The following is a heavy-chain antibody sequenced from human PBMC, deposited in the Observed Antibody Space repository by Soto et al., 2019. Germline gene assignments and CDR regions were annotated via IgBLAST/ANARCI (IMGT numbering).Heavy chain of an antibody. CDR2: IYYSGST. CDR1: GGSISSGDYY. Sequence: SETLSLTCTVSGGSISSGDYYWSWIRQPPGKGLEWIGYIYYSGSTYYNPSLKSRVTISVDTSKNQFSLKLSSVTAADTAVYYCARDSHTIFGVVLFDYWGQGTLVTAPQ. J-gene: IGHJ4*02. V-gene: IGHV4-30-4*01. D-gene: IGHD3-3*01. CDR3: ARDSHTIFGVVLFDY.